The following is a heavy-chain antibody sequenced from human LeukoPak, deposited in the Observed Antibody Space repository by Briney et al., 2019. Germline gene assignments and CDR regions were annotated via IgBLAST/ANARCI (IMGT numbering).Heavy chain of an antibody. D-gene: IGHD3-22*01. CDR3: ARDVYYDSRALGY. CDR1: GFTFSSYE. J-gene: IGHJ4*02. V-gene: IGHV3-48*03. CDR2: ISSSGSTI. Sequence: PGGSLRLSCAASGFTFSSYEMNWVRQAPGKGLEWVSYISSSGSTIYYADSVKGRFTISRDNAKNSLYLQMNSLRAEDTAVYYCARDVYYDSRALGYWGQGTLVTVSS.